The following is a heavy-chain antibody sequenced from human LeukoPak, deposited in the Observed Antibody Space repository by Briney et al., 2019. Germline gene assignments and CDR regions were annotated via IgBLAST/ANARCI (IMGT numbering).Heavy chain of an antibody. J-gene: IGHJ4*02. CDR1: GFTFSSYA. CDR2: ISTSGGST. D-gene: IGHD5-18*01. CDR3: ANGYNYGLDY. Sequence: GGSLRLSCAASGFTFSSYAMSWVRQAPGKGLKWVSGISTSGGSTYYSDSVKGRFTISRDNSKNTLYLQMNSLRAEDTAVYYCANGYNYGLDYWGQGTLVTVSS. V-gene: IGHV3-23*01.